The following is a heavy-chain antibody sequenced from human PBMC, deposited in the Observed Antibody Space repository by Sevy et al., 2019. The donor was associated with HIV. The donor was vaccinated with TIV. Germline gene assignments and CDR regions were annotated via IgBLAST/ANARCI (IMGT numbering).Heavy chain of an antibody. J-gene: IGHJ3*02. Sequence: GGSLRLSCAASGFTFSSYSMNWVRQAPGKGLEWVSSISSSSYIYYADSVKGRFTISRDNAKNSLYLQMNSLRAEDTAVYYCARDNYGTIFGVVIRDDAFDIWGQGTMVTVSS. V-gene: IGHV3-21*01. CDR2: ISSSSYI. CDR3: ARDNYGTIFGVVIRDDAFDI. CDR1: GFTFSSYS. D-gene: IGHD3-3*01.